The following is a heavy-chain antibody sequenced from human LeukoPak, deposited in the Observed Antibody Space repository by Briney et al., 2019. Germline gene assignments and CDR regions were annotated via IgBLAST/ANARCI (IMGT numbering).Heavy chain of an antibody. Sequence: SETLSLTCTVSGGSISSYYWSWIRQPAGKGLEWIGRIYTSGSTNYNPSLKSRVTISVDKSKNQFSLKLSSVTAADTAVYYCARGTTPDGYYYYYMDVWGKGTTVSVSS. J-gene: IGHJ6*03. CDR2: IYTSGST. D-gene: IGHD1-1*01. V-gene: IGHV4-4*07. CDR1: GGSISSYY. CDR3: ARGTTPDGYYYYYMDV.